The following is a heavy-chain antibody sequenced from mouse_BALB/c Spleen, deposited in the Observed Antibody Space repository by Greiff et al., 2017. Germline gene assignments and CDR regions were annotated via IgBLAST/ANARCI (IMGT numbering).Heavy chain of an antibody. CDR1: GYTFTSYV. CDR3: ARMVITTWGYYAMDY. CDR2: ISTYNGNT. J-gene: IGHJ4*01. D-gene: IGHD2-4*01. Sequence: VMLVESGPELVKPGASVKMSCKASGYTFTSYVMHWVKQSHAKSLEWIGVISTYNGNTNYNQKFKGKATMTVDKSSSTAYMELARLTSEDSAIYYCARMVITTWGYYAMDYWGQGTSVTVSS. V-gene: IGHV1S137*01.